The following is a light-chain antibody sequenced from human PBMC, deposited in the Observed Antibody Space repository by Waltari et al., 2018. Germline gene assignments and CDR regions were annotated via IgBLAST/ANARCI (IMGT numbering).Light chain of an antibody. CDR3: QSYNSSNDV. Sequence: NFMLTKPHSVSEVPGKTVTISCTRSSGSIAGNYVQWYQQRPGSSPTSVIYEDNQRPSGVPDRFSGSIDSSSNAASLTFSGRKTEDEADYSCQSYNSSNDVFGGGTKLTVL. CDR2: EDN. V-gene: IGLV6-57*01. CDR1: SGSIAGNY. J-gene: IGLJ2*01.